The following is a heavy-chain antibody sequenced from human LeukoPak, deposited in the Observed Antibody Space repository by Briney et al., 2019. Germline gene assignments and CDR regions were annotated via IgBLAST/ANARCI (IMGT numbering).Heavy chain of an antibody. J-gene: IGHJ4*02. V-gene: IGHV1-2*02. CDR3: ARASATFGGVIEDY. D-gene: IGHD3-16*02. CDR1: GYTFTSYY. CDR2: INPNSGGT. Sequence: ASVKVSCKASGYTFTSYYIHWVRQAPGQGLEWMGWINPNSGGTNYAQKFQGRVTMTRDTSISTAYMELSRLRSDDTAVYYCARASATFGGVIEDYWGQGTLVTVSS.